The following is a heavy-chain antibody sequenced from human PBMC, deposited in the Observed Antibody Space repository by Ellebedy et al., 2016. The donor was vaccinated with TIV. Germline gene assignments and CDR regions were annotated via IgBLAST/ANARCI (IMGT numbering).Heavy chain of an antibody. V-gene: IGHV4-39*07. CDR1: SGSISRSRYF. D-gene: IGHD5-12*01. J-gene: IGHJ6*03. CDR2: IFYSGAT. Sequence: SETLSLTCSVSSGSISRSRYFWAWIRQSPGKGLEWIGSIFYSGATYYNSSLKSRVALSVDTSKNQVSLKLNSVTAADTAVYYCAFGGGYDSSYYYFMDVWGKGTTVTVSS. CDR3: AFGGGYDSSYYYFMDV.